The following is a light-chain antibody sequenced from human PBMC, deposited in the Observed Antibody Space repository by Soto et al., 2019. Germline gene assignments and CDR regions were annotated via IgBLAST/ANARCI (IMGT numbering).Light chain of an antibody. CDR2: KAS. CDR3: QRYTSYSPWT. Sequence: DIPMTQSPSTLSASVGDRVTITCRASQSISSWLAWYQQKPGKAPKRLIYKASSLESGVPSRFSGSRSGTESTLTISSLQPDDFATSCCQRYTSYSPWTSGQGTKVEIK. V-gene: IGKV1-5*03. J-gene: IGKJ1*01. CDR1: QSISSW.